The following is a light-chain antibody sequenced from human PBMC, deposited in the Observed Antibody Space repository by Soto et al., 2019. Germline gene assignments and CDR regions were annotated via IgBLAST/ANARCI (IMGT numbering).Light chain of an antibody. CDR3: EQYGSSST. CDR1: QSVSSSY. V-gene: IGKV3-20*01. CDR2: GAS. J-gene: IGKJ5*01. Sequence: EIVMTQSPATLSVSPGERATLSCRASQSVSSSYLACYQQKPGQAPRLLIYGASSRPTGIPDRFSGSGSGTDFTLTISRLEPEDFAVYYCEQYGSSSTFGQGTRLEI.